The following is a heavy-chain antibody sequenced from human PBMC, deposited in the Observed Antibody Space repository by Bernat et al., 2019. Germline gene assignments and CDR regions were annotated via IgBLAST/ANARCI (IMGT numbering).Heavy chain of an antibody. D-gene: IGHD2-8*02. Sequence: EVQLVESGGGLVQPGGSLRLSCAASGFTFSSYAMSWVRQAPGKGLEWGSAISGSSGSTYSADSVKGRFTISRDNSKNTLYLQMNSLRAEDTAVYYCAKDALGYCTGGVCPDYWGQGTLVTVSS. CDR3: AKDALGYCTGGVCPDY. CDR2: ISGSSGST. V-gene: IGHV3-23*04. CDR1: GFTFSSYA. J-gene: IGHJ4*02.